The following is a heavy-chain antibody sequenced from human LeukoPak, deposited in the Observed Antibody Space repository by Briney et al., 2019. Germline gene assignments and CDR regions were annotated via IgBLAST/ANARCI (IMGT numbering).Heavy chain of an antibody. Sequence: GASVKVSCKTSGYTFTSHSITWVRQAPGQGLEWMGWISAYNGDTRYAQKLQGRVTMTTDTSTSTAYMELRSLRSDDTAVYYCARHQNTAMVDNWFDPWGQGTLVTVSS. V-gene: IGHV1-18*01. CDR3: ARHQNTAMVDNWFDP. D-gene: IGHD5-18*01. CDR2: ISAYNGDT. J-gene: IGHJ5*02. CDR1: GYTFTSHS.